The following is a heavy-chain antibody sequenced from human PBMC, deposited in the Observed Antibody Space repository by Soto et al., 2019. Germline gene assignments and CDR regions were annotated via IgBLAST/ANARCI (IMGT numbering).Heavy chain of an antibody. Sequence: PGGSLRLSCAASGFTFSSYSMNWVRQAPGKGLVWVSWISSTSSYIYYADSVKGRFTISRDNAKNSLYLQMNSLRVEDTAVYYCARDFRELLLGDDAFDLWGQGTMVTVSS. CDR1: GFTFSSYS. J-gene: IGHJ3*01. V-gene: IGHV3-21*01. CDR2: ISSTSSYI. D-gene: IGHD1-26*01. CDR3: ARDFRELLLGDDAFDL.